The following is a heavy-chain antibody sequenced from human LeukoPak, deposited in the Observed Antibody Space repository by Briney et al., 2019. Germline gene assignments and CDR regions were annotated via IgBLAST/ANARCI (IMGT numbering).Heavy chain of an antibody. Sequence: GRSLRLSCAASGFTFSSFPMHWVRQAPGKGLEWVALISYDGSNNYYADSVKGRFTISRDNSKNTLYLQMNSLRAEDTAVYYCARGYSHGSAAFDYWGQGTLVTVSS. CDR3: ARGYSHGSAAFDY. CDR2: ISYDGSNN. D-gene: IGHD5-18*01. J-gene: IGHJ4*02. CDR1: GFTFSSFP. V-gene: IGHV3-30*03.